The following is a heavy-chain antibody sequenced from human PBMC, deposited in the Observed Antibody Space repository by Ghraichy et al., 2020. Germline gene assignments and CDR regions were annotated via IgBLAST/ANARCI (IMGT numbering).Heavy chain of an antibody. Sequence: ASVKVSCKASGYIFIDYGFSWVRQAPGQGLEWMGWIGAPRRNTNYAQKFRDRVTMTIDTSTSTVYMELRSLRSDDTAVYYCARDRGFYENGKQWLADYWGPGTLFTVSS. V-gene: IGHV1-18*01. CDR3: ARDRGFYENGKQWLADY. D-gene: IGHD6-19*01. CDR1: GYIFIDYG. J-gene: IGHJ4*02. CDR2: IGAPRRNT.